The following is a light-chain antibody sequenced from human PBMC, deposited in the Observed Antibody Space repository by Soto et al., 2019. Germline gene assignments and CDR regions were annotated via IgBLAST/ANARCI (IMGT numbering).Light chain of an antibody. CDR1: SSNIGSNT. J-gene: IGLJ1*01. CDR2: GSN. CDR3: AAWDNSLSGLYV. V-gene: IGLV1-44*01. Sequence: QSALTQPPSASGTPGQRVTISCSGSSSNIGSNTVNWYQQVPGAALKLLIYGSNQRPSGVPDRFSGSKSGTSASLAISGLQSEDEADYYCAAWDNSLSGLYVFGSGTKVTVL.